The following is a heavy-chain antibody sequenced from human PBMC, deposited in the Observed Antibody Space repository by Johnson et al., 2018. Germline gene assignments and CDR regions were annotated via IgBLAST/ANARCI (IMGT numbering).Heavy chain of an antibody. D-gene: IGHD5-24*01. CDR3: ATDREMATITHYYYYYMDL. CDR1: GFTFSSYP. V-gene: IGHV3-30-3*01. CDR2: ISYDGSNK. Sequence: VQLVQSGGGVVQPGRSLRLSCAASGFTFSSYPMHWVRQAPGKGLEWVAVISYDGSNKYFADSVKGRFTISRDNSKNTLYLQMNSLRAEDTAVYYCATDREMATITHYYYYYMDLWGKGTTVTVSS. J-gene: IGHJ6*03.